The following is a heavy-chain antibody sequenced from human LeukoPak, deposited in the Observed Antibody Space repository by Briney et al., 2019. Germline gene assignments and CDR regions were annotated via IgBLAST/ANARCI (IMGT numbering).Heavy chain of an antibody. V-gene: IGHV3-11*01. CDR2: ISSSGSTI. J-gene: IGHJ4*02. CDR3: ARYDTAMASYYFDY. CDR1: GFTFSDYY. D-gene: IGHD5-18*01. Sequence: GGSLRLSCAASGFTFSDYYMSWIRQAPGKGLEWVSYISSSGSTIYYADSVKGRSTISRDNAKNSLYLQMNSLRAEDTAVYYCARYDTAMASYYFDYWGQGTLVTVSS.